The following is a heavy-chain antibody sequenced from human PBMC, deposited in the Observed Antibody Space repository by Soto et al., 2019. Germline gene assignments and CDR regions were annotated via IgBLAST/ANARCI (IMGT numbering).Heavy chain of an antibody. J-gene: IGHJ4*02. Sequence: SGPTLVNPTQSLTLTCRLSGFSLSTRGVGVGWIRQPPGKALEWLALVYWDDDKRYSPSLKSRLTITTDTSKNQVDLRMANMDPVDTATYYCARHMTTVGYFDYWGQGTLVTVSS. V-gene: IGHV2-5*02. D-gene: IGHD4-17*01. CDR2: VYWDDDK. CDR1: GFSLSTRGVG. CDR3: ARHMTTVGYFDY.